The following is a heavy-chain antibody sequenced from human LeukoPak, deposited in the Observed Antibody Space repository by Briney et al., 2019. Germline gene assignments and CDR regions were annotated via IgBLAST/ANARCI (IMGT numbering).Heavy chain of an antibody. V-gene: IGHV1-69*06. Sequence: SVKVSCKASGGTFSSYAISWVRQAPGQGLEWXXXXXXIFGTANYAQKFQGRVTITADKSTSTAYMELSSLRSEDTAVYYCARAITMVRGVIIISAFDIWGQGTMVTVSS. CDR2: XXXIFGTA. CDR1: GGTFSSYA. J-gene: IGHJ3*02. D-gene: IGHD3-10*01. CDR3: ARAITMVRGVIIISAFDI.